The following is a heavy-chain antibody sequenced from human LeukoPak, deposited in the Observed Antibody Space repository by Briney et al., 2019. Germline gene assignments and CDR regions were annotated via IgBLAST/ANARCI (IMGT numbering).Heavy chain of an antibody. J-gene: IGHJ4*02. V-gene: IGHV3-74*01. D-gene: IGHD2-15*01. CDR2: ISSEASIT. CDR1: SLTFSTYW. CDR3: ATSARTYIGSSLDY. Sequence: GGSLRLSCAPASLTFSTYWTHCVRHHPGKGLVWVSRISSEASITSYADPVKGRFTISRDNAKNTLYLQMNSLRAEDTALYYCATSARTYIGSSLDYWGQGTLVTVSS.